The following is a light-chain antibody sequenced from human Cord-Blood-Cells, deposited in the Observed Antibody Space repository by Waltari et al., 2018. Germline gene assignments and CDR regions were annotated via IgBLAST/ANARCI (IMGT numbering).Light chain of an antibody. CDR1: SSDVGGHNY. Sequence: QSALTQPASVSGSPGQSITISCTGTSSDVGGHNYVSWYQQHPGKAPKLMIYDFSTRPSGVSKRFSGSKSGNTASLTISGLQAEDEADYYCSSYTSSSTWVFGGGTKLTVL. CDR2: DFS. J-gene: IGLJ3*02. CDR3: SSYTSSSTWV. V-gene: IGLV2-14*01.